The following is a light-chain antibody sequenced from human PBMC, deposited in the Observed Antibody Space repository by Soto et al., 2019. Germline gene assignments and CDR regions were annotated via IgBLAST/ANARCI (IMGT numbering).Light chain of an antibody. CDR3: QQYGSSPGCT. CDR1: QSVSSSY. J-gene: IGKJ1*01. Sequence: EIVLTQSPGTLSLSPGERATLSCRASQSVSSSYLAWYQQKPGQAPRLLIYGASSRATGIPDRFSGSGSGTDFTLTISRLEPEVFAVYYGQQYGSSPGCTCGQGTKVDIK. V-gene: IGKV3-20*01. CDR2: GAS.